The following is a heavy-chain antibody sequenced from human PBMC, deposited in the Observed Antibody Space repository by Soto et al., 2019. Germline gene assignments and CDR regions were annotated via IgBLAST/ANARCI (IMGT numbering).Heavy chain of an antibody. J-gene: IGHJ4*02. CDR1: GGSIASSLYY. Sequence: QLQLQESGPGLVKPSETLSLICTVSGGSIASSLYYWGWVRQSPGKGLEWIESIYYSGSTHYNPSRRGRVTVPVATAKNQFALKLTSVTAADTAVYFCVSHRNYRVVSGSFFDYWSQGTLVTVSS. V-gene: IGHV4-39*01. CDR3: VSHRNYRVVSGSFFDY. D-gene: IGHD3-22*01. CDR2: IYYSGST.